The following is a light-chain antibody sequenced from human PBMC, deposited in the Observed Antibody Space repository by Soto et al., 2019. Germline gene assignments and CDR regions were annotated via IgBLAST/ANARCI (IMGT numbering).Light chain of an antibody. CDR3: QQYNSYSLT. V-gene: IGKV1-5*01. CDR1: QSISSW. J-gene: IGKJ4*01. CDR2: DAS. Sequence: DIQMTQSPSTLSASVGDRVTITCRDSQSISSWLAWYQQKPGKAPKVLIYDASSLESGVPSRFSGNGSGTEFTLTISSLQPDDFATYYCQQYNSYSLTFGGGTKVEIK.